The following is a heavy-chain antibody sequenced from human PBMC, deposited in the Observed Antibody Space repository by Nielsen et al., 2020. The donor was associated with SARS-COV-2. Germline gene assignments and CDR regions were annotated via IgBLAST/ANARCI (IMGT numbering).Heavy chain of an antibody. CDR2: MNPNSGNT. D-gene: IGHD2/OR15-2a*01. V-gene: IGHV1-8*02. Sequence: ASVKVSCKASGGTFGSYAISWVRQAPGQGLEWMGWMNPNSGNTGYAQKFQGRVTMTRNTSISTAYMELSSLRSEDTAVYYCARGLTYGSMPDYWGQGTLVTVSS. CDR1: GGTFGSYA. J-gene: IGHJ4*02. CDR3: ARGLTYGSMPDY.